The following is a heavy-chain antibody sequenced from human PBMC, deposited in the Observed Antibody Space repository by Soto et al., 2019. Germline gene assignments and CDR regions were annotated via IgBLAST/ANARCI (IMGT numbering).Heavy chain of an antibody. V-gene: IGHV3-23*01. CDR2: VSGSGGST. Sequence: PVLFLCLCCGALEVTCSSCAMSCIRQSQRKGLEWVSAVSGSGGSTYYADSVKGRCTISRDNSKNTLYLQMNSLRAEETAVYYCAKDKLWAYFDYWAQGILATV. D-gene: IGHD1-1*01. CDR3: AKDKLWAYFDY. J-gene: IGHJ4*02. CDR1: EVTCSSCA.